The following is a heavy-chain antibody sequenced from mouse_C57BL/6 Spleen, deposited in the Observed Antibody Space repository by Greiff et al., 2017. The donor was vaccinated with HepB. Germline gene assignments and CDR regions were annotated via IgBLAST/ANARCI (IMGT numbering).Heavy chain of an antibody. CDR1: GFTFSSYG. V-gene: IGHV5-6*01. CDR3: ARQGYSNYYYAMDY. CDR2: ISSGGSYT. J-gene: IGHJ4*01. D-gene: IGHD2-5*01. Sequence: EVKLMESGGDLVKPGGSLKLSCAASGFTFSSYGMSWVRQTPDKRLEWVATISSGGSYTYYPDSVKGRFTISRDNAKNTLYLQMSSLKSEDTAMYYCARQGYSNYYYAMDYWGQGTSVTVSS.